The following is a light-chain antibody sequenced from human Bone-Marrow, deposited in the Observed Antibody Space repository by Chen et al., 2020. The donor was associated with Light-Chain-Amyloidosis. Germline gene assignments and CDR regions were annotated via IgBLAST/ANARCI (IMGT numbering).Light chain of an antibody. CDR3: QVWDRSSDRPV. Sequence: SYVLTQPSSVSVAPGQTATIACGGNNIGSTSVHWYQQTPGQAPLLVVYDDSDRPSGIPERLSGSNSGNTASLPISRVEAGDVADYSCQVWDRSSDRPVFAGGTKLTVL. J-gene: IGLJ3*02. CDR2: DDS. CDR1: NIGSTS. V-gene: IGLV3-21*02.